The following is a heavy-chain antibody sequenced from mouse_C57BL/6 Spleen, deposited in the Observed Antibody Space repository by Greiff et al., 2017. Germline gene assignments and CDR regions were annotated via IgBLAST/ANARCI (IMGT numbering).Heavy chain of an antibody. D-gene: IGHD1-1*01. CDR3: ARMTTVVAPY. V-gene: IGHV1-69*01. Sequence: VQLQQPGAELVMPGASVKLSCKASGYTFTSYWMHWVKQRPGQGLEWIGEIDPSDSYTNYNQKFKGKSTLTVDKSSSTAYMQLSSLTSEDSAVYYCARMTTVVAPYWGQGTLVTVSA. CDR1: GYTFTSYW. CDR2: IDPSDSYT. J-gene: IGHJ3*01.